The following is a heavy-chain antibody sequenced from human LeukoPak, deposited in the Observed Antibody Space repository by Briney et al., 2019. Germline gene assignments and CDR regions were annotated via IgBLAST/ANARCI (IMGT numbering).Heavy chain of an antibody. J-gene: IGHJ4*02. CDR3: ARQDSSAYYFDY. CDR1: GGSISSSSYY. V-gene: IGHV4-39*01. CDR2: IYYSGST. D-gene: IGHD3-22*01. Sequence: PSETLSLTCTVSGGSISSSSYYWGWIRQPPGKGLEWIGSIYYSGSTYYNPSLKSRVTISVDTSKNQFSLKLSPVTAADTAVYYCARQDSSAYYFDYWGQGTLVTVSS.